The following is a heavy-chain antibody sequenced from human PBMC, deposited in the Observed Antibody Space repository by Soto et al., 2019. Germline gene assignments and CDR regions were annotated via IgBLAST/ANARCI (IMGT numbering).Heavy chain of an antibody. CDR1: GVTFRRHG. D-gene: IGHD2-2*02. Sequence: XGSLRLSCVAAGVTFRRHGMHWVRQAPGKGLEWVSSISSRSDIYYADSVKGRFTISRDNAKNSVSLQMNSLRAEDTAVYYCAREYTAWPLAYGLDVWGQGTTVTVSS. V-gene: IGHV3-21*01. CDR3: AREYTAWPLAYGLDV. J-gene: IGHJ6*02. CDR2: ISSRSDI.